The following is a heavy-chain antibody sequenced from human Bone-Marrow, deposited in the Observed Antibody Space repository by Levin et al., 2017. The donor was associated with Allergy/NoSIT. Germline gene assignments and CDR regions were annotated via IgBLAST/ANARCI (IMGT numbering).Heavy chain of an antibody. CDR2: ISYDGSNK. J-gene: IGHJ2*01. V-gene: IGHV3-30*04. CDR1: GFTFSSYA. D-gene: IGHD3-22*01. Sequence: LSLTCAASGFTFSSYAMHWVRQAPGKGLEWVAVISYDGSNKYYADSVKGRFTISRDNSKNTLYLQMNSLRAEDTAVYYCASPGGSGYIAPSEYFDRWGRGTLVTVSS. CDR3: ASPGGSGYIAPSEYFDR.